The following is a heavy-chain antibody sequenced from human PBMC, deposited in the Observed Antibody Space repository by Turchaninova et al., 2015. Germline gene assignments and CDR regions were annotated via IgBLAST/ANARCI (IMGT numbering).Heavy chain of an antibody. D-gene: IGHD4-17*01. J-gene: IGHJ3*02. CDR1: GGSISRGGYS. CDR3: ARKTTDDDSFDI. Sequence: QLQLQESGSGLVKPSQTLSLTCAVSGGSISRGGYSWSWIRQPPGKGREWLGYMYQSGITYYNPSLKSRVTISGDRSKNQFSLEVSSVTAADTAIYYCARKTTDDDSFDIWGQGTMVTVSS. V-gene: IGHV4-30-2*01. CDR2: MYQSGIT.